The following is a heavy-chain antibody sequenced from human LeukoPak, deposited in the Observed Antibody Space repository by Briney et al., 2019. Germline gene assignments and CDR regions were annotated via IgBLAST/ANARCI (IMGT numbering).Heavy chain of an antibody. CDR1: GGSISSGSYY. V-gene: IGHV4-39*07. CDR3: ARGFRKRFRVTNYYYHDMDV. CDR2: INHSGST. Sequence: PSQTLSLTCTVSGGSISSGSYYWSWIRQPPGKGLEWIGEINHSGSTNYRPSLKSRVTISVDTSKNQFSLKLTSVTAADTAVYYCARGFRKRFRVTNYYYHDMDVWGKGTTVTVSS. J-gene: IGHJ6*03. D-gene: IGHD1-14*01.